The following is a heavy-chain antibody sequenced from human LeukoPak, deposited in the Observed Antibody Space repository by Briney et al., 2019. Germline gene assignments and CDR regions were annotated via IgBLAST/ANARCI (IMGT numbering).Heavy chain of an antibody. J-gene: IGHJ4*02. Sequence: GGSLRLSCAASGFTFSSYSMNWVRQAPGKGLEWVSSISSSSSYIYYADSVKGRFTISRDNAKNSLYLQMNSLRAEDTAVYYCARGFRGEEDCSGGSCFSSYWGQGTLVTVSS. CDR2: ISSSSSYI. D-gene: IGHD2-15*01. CDR1: GFTFSSYS. CDR3: ARGFRGEEDCSGGSCFSSY. V-gene: IGHV3-21*01.